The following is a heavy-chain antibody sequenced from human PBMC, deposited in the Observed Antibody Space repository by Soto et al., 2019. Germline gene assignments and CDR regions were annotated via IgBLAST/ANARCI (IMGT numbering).Heavy chain of an antibody. CDR3: ARDLIVVVPAGYYYYYYGMDV. J-gene: IGHJ6*02. V-gene: IGHV1-2*02. D-gene: IGHD2-2*01. Sequence: ASVKVSCKASGYTFTGYYMHWVRQAPGQGLEWMGWINPNSGGTNYAQKFQGRVTMTRDTSISTAYMELSRLRSDDTAVYSCARDLIVVVPAGYYYYYYGMDVWGQGTTVTVSS. CDR1: GYTFTGYY. CDR2: INPNSGGT.